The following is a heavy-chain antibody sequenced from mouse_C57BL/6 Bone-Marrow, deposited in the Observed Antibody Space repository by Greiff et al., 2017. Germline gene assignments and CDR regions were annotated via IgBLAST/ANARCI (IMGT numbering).Heavy chain of an antibody. CDR3: ARGITTVVGYFDV. CDR2: IDPNRGGT. Sequence: VQLQQPGAELVKPGASVKLSCKASGYTFTSYWMHWVKQRPGRGLEWIGRIDPNRGGTKYNEKFKSKATLTVDKPSSTAYMQLSSLTSEDSAVYYCARGITTVVGYFDVWGTGTTVTVSS. J-gene: IGHJ1*03. V-gene: IGHV1-72*01. CDR1: GYTFTSYW. D-gene: IGHD1-1*01.